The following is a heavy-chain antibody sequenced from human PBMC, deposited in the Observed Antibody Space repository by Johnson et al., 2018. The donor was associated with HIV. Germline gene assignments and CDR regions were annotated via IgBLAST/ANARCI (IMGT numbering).Heavy chain of an antibody. CDR1: GFKFDDCA. Sequence: VQLVESGGVVVQPGGSLRLSCAASGFKFDDCAMHWVRQATGKGLEWVSAIGTAGDTYYPGTVKGRFTISRENAKNSLYLQMNSLRAGDTAVYYCARAQSTYYYEEDAFDIWGQGTMVTVSS. D-gene: IGHD3-22*01. J-gene: IGHJ3*02. V-gene: IGHV3-13*01. CDR2: IGTAGDT. CDR3: ARAQSTYYYEEDAFDI.